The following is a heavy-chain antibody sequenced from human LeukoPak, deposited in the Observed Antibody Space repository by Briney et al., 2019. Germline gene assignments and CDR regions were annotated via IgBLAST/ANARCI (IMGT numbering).Heavy chain of an antibody. CDR3: ARLGGSSPFDY. CDR1: GFTFSSYW. Sequence: GGSLRLSCAASGFTFSSYWMHWVRQAPGKGLVWVSRIDSDGSSTTYADSVKGRFTISRDNAKNTLYLQMNSLRADDTAVYYCARLGGSSPFDYWGQGTLVTVSS. J-gene: IGHJ4*02. V-gene: IGHV3-74*01. D-gene: IGHD6-6*01. CDR2: IDSDGSST.